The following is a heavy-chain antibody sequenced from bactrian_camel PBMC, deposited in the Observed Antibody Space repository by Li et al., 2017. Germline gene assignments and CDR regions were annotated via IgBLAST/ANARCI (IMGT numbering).Heavy chain of an antibody. CDR1: GFTFSSSA. V-gene: IGHV3S40*01. J-gene: IGHJ6*01. D-gene: IGHD6*01. Sequence: VQLVESGGALVQPGGSLRLSCAASGFTFSSSAMSWVRQAPGKGLEWISAINSESSTYYADSVKGRFTISQDDANNTVYLEMNNLKTEDTAVYYCAAEASHGDSWVTFGYWGQGTQVTVS. CDR3: AAEASHGDSWVTFGY. CDR2: INSESST.